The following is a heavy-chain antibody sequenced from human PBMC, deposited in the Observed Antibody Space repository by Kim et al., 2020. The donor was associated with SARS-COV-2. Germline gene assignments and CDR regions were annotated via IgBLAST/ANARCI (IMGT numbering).Heavy chain of an antibody. Sequence: GGSLRLSCAASGFTFSSYSMNWVRQAPGKGLEWVSYISSSSSTIYYADSVKGRFTISRDNAKNSLYLQMNSLRDEDTAVYYCARDWEQDYGDYETRDWFDPWGQGTLVTVSS. D-gene: IGHD4-17*01. CDR2: ISSSSSTI. V-gene: IGHV3-48*02. J-gene: IGHJ5*02. CDR1: GFTFSSYS. CDR3: ARDWEQDYGDYETRDWFDP.